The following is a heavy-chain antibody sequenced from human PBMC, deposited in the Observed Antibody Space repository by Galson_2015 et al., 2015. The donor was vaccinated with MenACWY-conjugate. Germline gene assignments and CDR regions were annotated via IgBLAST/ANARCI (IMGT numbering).Heavy chain of an antibody. CDR1: GDSVSSNSAA. CDR3: ARRGGDYGDYDYFQH. V-gene: IGHV6-1*01. Sequence: CAISGDSVSSNSAAWNWIRQSPSRGLEWLGRTYYRSKWYNDYAVSVRSRITINPDTSKNQFSLQLNSVTPEDTAVYYCARRGGDYGDYDYFQHWGQGTLVTVSS. CDR2: TYYRSKWYN. J-gene: IGHJ1*01. D-gene: IGHD4-17*01.